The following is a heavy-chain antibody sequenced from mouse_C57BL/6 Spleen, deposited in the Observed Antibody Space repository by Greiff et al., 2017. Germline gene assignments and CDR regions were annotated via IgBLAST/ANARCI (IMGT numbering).Heavy chain of an antibody. CDR1: GFNIKDDY. D-gene: IGHD1-1*01. CDR2: IDPENGDT. CDR3: TTRYGSSFAY. Sequence: EVQLQQSGAELVRPGASVKLSCTASGFNIKDDYMHWVKQRPEQGLEWIGWIDPENGDTEYASKFQGTATITADTSSNTAYLQLSSLTSEDTAVYYCTTRYGSSFAYWGQGTLVTVSA. J-gene: IGHJ3*01. V-gene: IGHV14-4*01.